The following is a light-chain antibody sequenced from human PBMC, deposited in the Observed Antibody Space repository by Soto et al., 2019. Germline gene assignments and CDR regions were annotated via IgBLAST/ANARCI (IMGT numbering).Light chain of an antibody. V-gene: IGKV3D-15*01. CDR3: QHYNNWPPWT. J-gene: IGKJ1*01. CDR1: QSVSRY. Sequence: EIVLTQSPATLSLSPGERATLSCRASQSVSRYLAWYQQKPGQAPRLLIYSASTRATGIPDRFSGSGSGTEFTLTISSLQSEDFAVYYCQHYNNWPPWTFGQGTKVDIK. CDR2: SAS.